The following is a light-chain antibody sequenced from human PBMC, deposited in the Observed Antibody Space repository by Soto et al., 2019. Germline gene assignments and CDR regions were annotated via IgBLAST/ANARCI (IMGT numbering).Light chain of an antibody. Sequence: EIVLTQSPGTLSLSPGERATLSCRARQSISGTYLAWYQKKPGQAPRLLLYGASSRATGIPDRFSGSGYGTDFTLTISRLEPEDCAVYYCQQYGSSSFAFGPGIKVEIK. CDR2: GAS. J-gene: IGKJ3*01. V-gene: IGKV3-20*01. CDR1: QSISGTY. CDR3: QQYGSSSFA.